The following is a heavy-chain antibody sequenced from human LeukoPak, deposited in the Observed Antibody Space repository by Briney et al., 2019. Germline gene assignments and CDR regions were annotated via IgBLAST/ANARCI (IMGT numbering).Heavy chain of an antibody. CDR1: GGSISSYY. V-gene: IGHV4-59*01. CDR2: IYYSGST. Sequence: SETLSLTCTVSGGSISSYYWSWIRQPPGKGLEWIGYIYYSGSTNYNPSLKSRVTISVDTSKNQFSLKLSSVTAADTAVYYCARALDIVVVPAADDAFDIWGQGTMVTVSS. D-gene: IGHD2-2*01. J-gene: IGHJ3*02. CDR3: ARALDIVVVPAADDAFDI.